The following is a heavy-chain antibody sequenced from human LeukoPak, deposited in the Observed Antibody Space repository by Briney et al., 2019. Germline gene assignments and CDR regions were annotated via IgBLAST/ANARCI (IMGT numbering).Heavy chain of an antibody. D-gene: IGHD6-6*01. CDR1: GFTFSSYG. CDR3: AKDGVVIAARPDYFDY. V-gene: IGHV3-30*02. J-gene: IGHJ4*02. CDR2: IRYDGSNK. Sequence: PGGSLRLSCAASGFTFSSYGMHWVRQAPGKGLEWVAFIRYDGSNKYYADSVKGRFTISRDNSKNTLYLQMNSLRAEDTAVYYCAKDGVVIAARPDYFDYWGQGTLVTVSS.